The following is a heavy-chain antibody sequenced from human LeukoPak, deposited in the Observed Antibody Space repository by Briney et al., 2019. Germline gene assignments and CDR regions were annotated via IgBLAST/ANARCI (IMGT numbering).Heavy chain of an antibody. J-gene: IGHJ4*02. CDR1: GYTFTGYY. CDR3: AIRIAVAGTSFDY. CDR2: INPNSGGA. Sequence: ASVKVSCKASGYTFTGYYMHWVRQAPGQGLEWMGWINPNSGGANYAQKFQGRVTMTRDTSISTAYMELSRLRSDDTAVYYCAIRIAVAGTSFDYWGQGTLVTVPS. V-gene: IGHV1-2*02. D-gene: IGHD6-19*01.